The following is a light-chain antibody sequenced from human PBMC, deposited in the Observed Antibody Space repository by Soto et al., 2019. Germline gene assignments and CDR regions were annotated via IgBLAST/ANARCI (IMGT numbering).Light chain of an antibody. J-gene: IGKJ5*01. CDR3: QQSNTWPPIT. CDR2: DAS. CDR1: QSVSSN. Sequence: EIVMTQSPASLSVSPVERATLSCMASQSVSSNLAWYQQKPGQTPRLLIYDASRRASGVPARFSGSGSGTDFTLTIRSLEPEDFALYYCQQSNTWPPITCGQGTRREIK. V-gene: IGKV3-11*01.